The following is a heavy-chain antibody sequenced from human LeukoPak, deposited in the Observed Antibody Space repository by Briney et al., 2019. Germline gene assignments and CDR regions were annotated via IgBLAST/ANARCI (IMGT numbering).Heavy chain of an antibody. D-gene: IGHD3-22*01. J-gene: IGHJ4*02. V-gene: IGHV3-21*01. Sequence: GGSLRLSCAASGFTFSSYSMNWVRQAPGKGLEWVSSISSSSSYIYYIDSVKGRFTISRDNAKNSLFLQMSILRAEDTAMYYCARTGYDSSGYYSDYWGQGTLVTVSS. CDR2: ISSSSSYI. CDR3: ARTGYDSSGYYSDY. CDR1: GFTFSSYS.